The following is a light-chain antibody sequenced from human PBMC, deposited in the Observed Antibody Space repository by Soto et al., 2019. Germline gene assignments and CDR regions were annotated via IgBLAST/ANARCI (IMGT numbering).Light chain of an antibody. V-gene: IGKV1-39*01. J-gene: IGKJ2*01. Sequence: DIQMTQSPSSLSASVGDRVTITCRASRSISNYLNWYQQKPGKAPNLLIYGTSSLQSGVTSRFSGSESGTDFTLTISTLQPEDFATYYCQQSYSAPYTFGQGTKLEIK. CDR1: RSISNY. CDR3: QQSYSAPYT. CDR2: GTS.